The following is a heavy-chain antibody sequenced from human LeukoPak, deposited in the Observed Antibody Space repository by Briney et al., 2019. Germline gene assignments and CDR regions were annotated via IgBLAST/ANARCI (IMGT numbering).Heavy chain of an antibody. Sequence: GGCLRLSCAASEFTFSSYGMSWVRQAPGKGLEWVSSISGSGGSTQYADTVQGRFAISRDNSKNTLYLQMNSLRVEDTAVYFCARDPNGDYIGTFDMWGRGTMVSVSS. CDR3: ARDPNGDYIGTFDM. V-gene: IGHV3-23*01. CDR1: EFTFSSYG. J-gene: IGHJ3*02. D-gene: IGHD4-17*01. CDR2: ISGSGGST.